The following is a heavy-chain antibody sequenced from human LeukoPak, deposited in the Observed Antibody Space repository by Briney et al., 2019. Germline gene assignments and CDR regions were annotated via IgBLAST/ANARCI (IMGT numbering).Heavy chain of an antibody. CDR2: IKPNVGGP. J-gene: IGHJ4*02. Sequence: SVKPSCKASGYAFTGYYMRWVRPAPGQGLEWMGWIKPNVGGPTYAQKFQGRVTITRAPSISTAYMELSMLRSDDTAVYYCARVDIAAARQGDYFDYWVQGTLATVSS. CDR3: ARVDIAAARQGDYFDY. D-gene: IGHD6-13*01. CDR1: GYAFTGYY. V-gene: IGHV1-2*02.